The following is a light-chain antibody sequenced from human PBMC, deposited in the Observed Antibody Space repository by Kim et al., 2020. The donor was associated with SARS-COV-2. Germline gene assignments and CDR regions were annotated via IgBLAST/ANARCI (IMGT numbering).Light chain of an antibody. CDR3: SSDGGNNNLV. V-gene: IGLV2-8*01. CDR1: NSDIGYYNH. J-gene: IGLJ3*02. Sequence: QSALTQPPSASGSPGQSVTISCTGTNSDIGYYNHVSWYQQHPGKAPKLMIYEVNKRPSGVPDRFSGSKSGNTASLTVSGLQAEDEADYYCSSDGGNNNLVFGGGTKLTVL. CDR2: EVN.